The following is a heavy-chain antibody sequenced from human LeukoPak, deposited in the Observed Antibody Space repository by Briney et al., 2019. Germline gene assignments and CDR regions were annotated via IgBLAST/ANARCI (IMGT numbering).Heavy chain of an antibody. V-gene: IGHV4-61*09. CDR1: GGSISSGNYY. J-gene: IGHJ5*02. Sequence: SETLSLTCTVSGGSISSGNYYWSWIRQPAGKGLEWIGHIYTSGSTNYNPSLKSRVTISVDTSKNQFSLKLSSLTAADTAVYYCARGNHDFWSGYLRFDPWGQGTLVTVSS. CDR3: ARGNHDFWSGYLRFDP. CDR2: IYTSGST. D-gene: IGHD3-3*01.